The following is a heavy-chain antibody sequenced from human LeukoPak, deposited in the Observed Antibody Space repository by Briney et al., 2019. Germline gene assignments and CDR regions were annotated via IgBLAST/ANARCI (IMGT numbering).Heavy chain of an antibody. CDR1: GFTFSSYA. V-gene: IGHV3-30-3*01. CDR3: ARDPRRGYSGYDPRFDP. D-gene: IGHD5-12*01. Sequence: GGSLRLSCAASGFTFSSYAMHWVRQAPGKGLEWVAVISYDGSNKYYADSVKGRFTISRDNSKNTLYLQMNSLRAEDTAVYYCARDPRRGYSGYDPRFDPWGQGTLVTVSS. J-gene: IGHJ5*02. CDR2: ISYDGSNK.